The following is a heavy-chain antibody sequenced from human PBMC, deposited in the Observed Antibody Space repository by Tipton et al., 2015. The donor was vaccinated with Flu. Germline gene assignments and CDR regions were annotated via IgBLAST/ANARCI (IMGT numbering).Heavy chain of an antibody. J-gene: IGHJ4*02. CDR3: AKLPPGGSSSGIRGNAY. CDR2: MNPNSGNT. D-gene: IGHD6-6*01. V-gene: IGHV1-8*01. CDR1: GYTFTSYD. Sequence: QLVQSGAEVKKPGASVKVSCKASGYTFTSYDINWVRQATGQGLEWMGWMNPNSGNTGYAQKFQGRVTMTRNTSISTAYMELSSLRSEDTAVYYCAKLPPGGSSSGIRGNAYWGQGTLVTVSS.